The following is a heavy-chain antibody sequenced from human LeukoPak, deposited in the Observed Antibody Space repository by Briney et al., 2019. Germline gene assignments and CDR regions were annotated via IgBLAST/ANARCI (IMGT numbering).Heavy chain of an antibody. CDR1: GASVSTTAYF. D-gene: IGHD5-24*01. CDR3: ASYREAYDLYPHGLDV. J-gene: IGHJ3*01. Sequence: SETLSLTCSVSGASVSTTAYFWNWIRQPAGEGLEWIGRIYASGNTHYNPSLKSRVTMSLDTSKNQFSLTMNSVTAADTAVYFCASYREAYDLYPHGLDVWGRGTVVTVSS. V-gene: IGHV4-61*02. CDR2: IYASGNT.